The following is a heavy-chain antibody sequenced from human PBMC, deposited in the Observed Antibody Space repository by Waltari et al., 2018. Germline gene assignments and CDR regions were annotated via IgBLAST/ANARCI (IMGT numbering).Heavy chain of an antibody. Sequence: QVQLQESGQGLVKPSETLSLTCTASGGSISSHYGSWIRQPPGKGLEWIGYIYYSGSTNYNPSLKSRVTISVDTSKNQFSLKLSSVTAADTAVYYCAREGGIAVAEWNWFDPWGQGTLVTVSS. D-gene: IGHD6-19*01. J-gene: IGHJ5*02. CDR1: GGSISSHY. CDR3: AREGGIAVAEWNWFDP. V-gene: IGHV4-59*11. CDR2: IYYSGST.